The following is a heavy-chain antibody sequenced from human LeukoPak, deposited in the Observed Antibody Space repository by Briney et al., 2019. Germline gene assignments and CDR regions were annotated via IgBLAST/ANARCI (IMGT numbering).Heavy chain of an antibody. CDR3: AELGTTMIGGV. CDR2: IKQAGSEK. Sequence: PGGSLRLSCSASGFTCSSYWMSGFRQAPGKGLEGVANIKQAGSEKYYVDSVKGRFTISRDNAKNSLDLQMNSRRAEDTTVYYCAELGTTMIGGVWGKGTTVTVSS. D-gene: IGHD3-10*02. J-gene: IGHJ6*04. CDR1: GFTCSSYW. V-gene: IGHV3-7*01.